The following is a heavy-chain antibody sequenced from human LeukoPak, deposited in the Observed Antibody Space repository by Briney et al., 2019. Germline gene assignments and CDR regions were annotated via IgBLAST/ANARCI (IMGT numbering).Heavy chain of an antibody. CDR1: GFTFSSYW. Sequence: GGSLRLSCAASGFTFSSYWMHWVRQAPGKGLVWVSRIKGDGSSTLYADSVKGRSTISRDNTKNTLYLQMNSLRVEDTAVYYCARDGTTVVPFDYWGQGTLVTVSS. J-gene: IGHJ4*02. D-gene: IGHD4-23*01. CDR2: IKGDGSST. CDR3: ARDGTTVVPFDY. V-gene: IGHV3-74*01.